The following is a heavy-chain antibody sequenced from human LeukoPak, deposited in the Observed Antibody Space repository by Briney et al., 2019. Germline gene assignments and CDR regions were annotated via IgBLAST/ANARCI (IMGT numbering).Heavy chain of an antibody. CDR2: IYSGGST. Sequence: GGSLRLSCTASGITVSTNYMNWVRQAPGKGLEWVSVIYSGGSTYYADSLKGRFTISRDTSKNTVYLQMSSLRVEDTAVYYCARELRGFDAWGQGTRVIVSS. V-gene: IGHV3-66*01. D-gene: IGHD3-10*01. CDR1: GITVSTNY. J-gene: IGHJ5*02. CDR3: ARELRGFDA.